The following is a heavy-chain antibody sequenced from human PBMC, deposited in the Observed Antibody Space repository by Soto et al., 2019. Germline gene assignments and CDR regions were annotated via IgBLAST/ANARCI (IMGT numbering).Heavy chain of an antibody. CDR3: ARELDGIDV. CDR2: ISWNGGTI. V-gene: IGHV3-9*01. J-gene: IGHJ6*02. Sequence: SLKISCAASGFIFDNYAMHWVRQAPGKGLEWVSGISWNGGTIGYADSVKGRFTISRDNAKNSLYLQMNSLRAEDTAVYYCARELDGIDVWGQGTTVTVSS. CDR1: GFIFDNYA.